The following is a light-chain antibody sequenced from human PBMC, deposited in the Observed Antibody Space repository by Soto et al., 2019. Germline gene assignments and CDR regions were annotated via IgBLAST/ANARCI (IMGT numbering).Light chain of an antibody. Sequence: SYELTQPPSVSVSPGQTASITCSGDKLGDKYACWYQQKPGQSPVLVIYQDNKRPSGIPERFSGSNSGNTATLTISGTQAMDEADYYCQAWASSPGVFGGGTKLTVL. CDR1: KLGDKY. J-gene: IGLJ2*01. CDR3: QAWASSPGV. CDR2: QDN. V-gene: IGLV3-1*01.